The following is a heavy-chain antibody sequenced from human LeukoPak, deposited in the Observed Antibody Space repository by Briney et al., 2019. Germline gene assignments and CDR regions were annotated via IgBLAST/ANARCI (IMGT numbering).Heavy chain of an antibody. Sequence: PSETLSLTCTVSGGSISSYYWSWIRQPPGKGLEWIGYIYYSGSTNYNPSLKSRVTISLDTSKNQFSLKLSSVTAADTAVYYCARQGYYDFWSGYYTGSYYYYYGMDVWGQGTTVTVSS. V-gene: IGHV4-59*01. D-gene: IGHD3-3*01. CDR1: GGSISSYY. J-gene: IGHJ6*02. CDR3: ARQGYYDFWSGYYTGSYYYYYGMDV. CDR2: IYYSGST.